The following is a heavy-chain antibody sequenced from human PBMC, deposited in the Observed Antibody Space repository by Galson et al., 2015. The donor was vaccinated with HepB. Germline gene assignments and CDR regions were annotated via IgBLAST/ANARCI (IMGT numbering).Heavy chain of an antibody. J-gene: IGHJ4*02. CDR1: GFIFSNYD. Sequence: SLRLSCAASGFIFSNYDMNWVRQAPGKGLEWISYISTSGRITHYGDSVKGRFTISRDNAKNSLYLHMNSLRAEDTAVYYCARTDYDILTAYSRFDYWGQGTLVTVSS. D-gene: IGHD3-9*01. CDR2: ISTSGRIT. CDR3: ARTDYDILTAYSRFDY. V-gene: IGHV3-48*03.